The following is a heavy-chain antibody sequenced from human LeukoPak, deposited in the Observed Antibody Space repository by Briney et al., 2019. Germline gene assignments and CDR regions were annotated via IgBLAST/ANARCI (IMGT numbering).Heavy chain of an antibody. Sequence: ASVKVSCKASGYTFTGYYMHWVRQAPGQGLEWMGWINPNSGGTNYAQKFQGRVTMTRDTSISTAYMELSRLRSDDTAVYYCVRDLWGNCSSTSCYPPGAFDIWGQGTMVTVSS. CDR1: GYTFTGYY. CDR3: VRDLWGNCSSTSCYPPGAFDI. J-gene: IGHJ3*02. D-gene: IGHD2-2*01. CDR2: INPNSGGT. V-gene: IGHV1-2*02.